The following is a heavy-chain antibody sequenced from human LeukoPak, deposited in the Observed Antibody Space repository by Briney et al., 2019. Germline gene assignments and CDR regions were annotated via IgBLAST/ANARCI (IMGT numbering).Heavy chain of an antibody. CDR3: AREVCSSTSCFDY. D-gene: IGHD2-2*01. CDR2: ISSSGSTI. J-gene: IGHJ4*02. V-gene: IGHV3-11*01. Sequence: PGGSLRLSCAASGFTFSDYYMSWIRQAPGKGLEWVSYISSSGSTIYYADSVKGRFTISRDNAKNSLYLQMNSLRAEDTAVYYCAREVCSSTSCFDYWGQGTLVTVSS. CDR1: GFTFSDYY.